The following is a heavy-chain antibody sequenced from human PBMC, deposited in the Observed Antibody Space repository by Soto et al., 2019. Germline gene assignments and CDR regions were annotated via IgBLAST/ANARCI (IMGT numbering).Heavy chain of an antibody. CDR2: IYFGGST. D-gene: IGHD2-2*01. CDR1: GGSISSAGYS. J-gene: IGHJ6*02. CDR3: ARAAGAVPAADGMDV. Sequence: QLQLQESGSGLVKASQTLSLTCAVSGGSISSAGYSWNWIRQPPGKGLEWIGYIYFGGSTYYNPSLKSRVTIDRSDTQFSLKLYSVTAADTVVYYCARAAGAVPAADGMDVWGQGTTVTVSS. V-gene: IGHV4-30-2*01.